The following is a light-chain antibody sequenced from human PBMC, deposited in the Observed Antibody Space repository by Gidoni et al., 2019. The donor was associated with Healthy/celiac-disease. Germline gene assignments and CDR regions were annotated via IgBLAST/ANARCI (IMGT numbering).Light chain of an antibody. Sequence: EIVLTQSPGTLSLSPGERATLSCRASQSVSSSYLAWYQQKPGQAPRLLIYGASSRATGIPDRFSGSGSVTDFTLTISRLEPEDFAVYYCQQYGSSSWTFXXXTKVEIK. CDR3: QQYGSSSWT. CDR2: GAS. V-gene: IGKV3-20*01. CDR1: QSVSSSY. J-gene: IGKJ1*01.